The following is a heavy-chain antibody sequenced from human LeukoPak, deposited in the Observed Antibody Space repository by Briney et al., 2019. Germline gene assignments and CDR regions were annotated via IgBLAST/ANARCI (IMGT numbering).Heavy chain of an antibody. D-gene: IGHD2-15*01. J-gene: IGHJ4*02. CDR3: AKGHCSGGSCYGTDY. Sequence: GGSLRLSCAASGFTFSSYAMRWVRQAPGKGLEWVSAISGSGENTFYADSVKSRFAIARDNSKNTLYLQMNSLRAEDTAVYYCAKGHCSGGSCYGTDYWGQGTLVTVSS. CDR1: GFTFSSYA. CDR2: ISGSGENT. V-gene: IGHV3-23*01.